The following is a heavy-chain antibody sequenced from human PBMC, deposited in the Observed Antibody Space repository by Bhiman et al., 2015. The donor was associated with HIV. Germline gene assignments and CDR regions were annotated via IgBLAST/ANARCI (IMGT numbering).Heavy chain of an antibody. Sequence: EVQLVESGGGLVQPGGSLRLSCAASRFTFSSNSMNWVRQAPGKGLEWVSSISSSSSYIYYADSVKGRFTISRDNAKNSLYLQMNSLRAEDTAVYYCAREFTGYSSSNFDYWGQGTLVTVSS. D-gene: IGHD6-13*01. CDR2: ISSSSSYI. J-gene: IGHJ4*02. CDR1: RFTFSSNS. CDR3: AREFTGYSSSNFDY. V-gene: IGHV3-21*01.